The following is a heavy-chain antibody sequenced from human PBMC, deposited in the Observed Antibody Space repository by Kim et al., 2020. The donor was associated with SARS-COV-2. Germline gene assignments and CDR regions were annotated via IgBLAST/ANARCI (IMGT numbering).Heavy chain of an antibody. CDR3: ASLELDGSGSYYQDV. D-gene: IGHD3-10*01. CDR2: IYYSGST. J-gene: IGHJ6*02. V-gene: IGHV4-59*01. Sequence: SETLSLTCTVSGGSISSYYWSWIRQPPGKGLEWIGYIYYSGSTNYNPSLKSRVTISVDTSKNQFSLKLSSVTAADTAVYYCASLELDGSGSYYQDVWGQGTTVTVSS. CDR1: GGSISSYY.